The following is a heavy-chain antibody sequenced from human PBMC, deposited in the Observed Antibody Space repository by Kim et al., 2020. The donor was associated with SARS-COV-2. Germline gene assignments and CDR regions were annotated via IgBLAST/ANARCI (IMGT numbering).Heavy chain of an antibody. J-gene: IGHJ4*02. CDR3: ARDTTYYYDSSGSTIDY. CDR2: ISSSSSYI. D-gene: IGHD3-22*01. Sequence: GGSLRLSCAASGFTFSSYSMNWVRQAPGKGLEWVSSISSSSSYIYYADSVKGRFTISRDNAKNSLYLQMNSLRAEDTAVYYCARDTTYYYDSSGSTIDYWGQGTLVTVSS. CDR1: GFTFSSYS. V-gene: IGHV3-21*01.